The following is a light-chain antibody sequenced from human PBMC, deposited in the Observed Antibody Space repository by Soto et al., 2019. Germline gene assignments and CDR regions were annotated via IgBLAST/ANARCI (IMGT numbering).Light chain of an antibody. CDR1: QSVSSY. CDR3: QQDGGLLRT. Sequence: VLKHSPGTLPLCPAERATLSCRASQSVSSYLAWYQQKPGQAPRLLIYDASNRATGIPARFSGSGSGTDFTLTICILEPEDFAMYYCQQDGGLLRTFGQGTKVDIK. CDR2: DAS. J-gene: IGKJ1*01. V-gene: IGKV3-11*01.